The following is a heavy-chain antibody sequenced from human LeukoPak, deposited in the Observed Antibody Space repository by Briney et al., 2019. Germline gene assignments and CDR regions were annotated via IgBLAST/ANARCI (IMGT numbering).Heavy chain of an antibody. J-gene: IGHJ4*02. CDR2: IYYSGST. CDR1: GGSISSYY. CDR3: ARGGGQQLVQDY. Sequence: SETLSLTCTVSGGSISSYYWSWLRQPPGKGLEWIGYIYYSGSTNYNPSLKSRDTISVDTSKNQFSLKLSSVTAADTAVYYCARGGGQQLVQDYWGQGTLVTVSS. D-gene: IGHD6-13*01. V-gene: IGHV4-59*01.